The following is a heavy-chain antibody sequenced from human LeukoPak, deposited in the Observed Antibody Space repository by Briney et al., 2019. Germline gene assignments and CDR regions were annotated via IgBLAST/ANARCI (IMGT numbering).Heavy chain of an antibody. V-gene: IGHV3-7*01. CDR3: AREDMCGFDM. D-gene: IGHD2-15*01. Sequence: GGSPRLSCAASGFTFSHYWMSWVRQAPGKGLEWVANIKTDGSDKYYVDSGKGRFTISRDSAKNTLYLQMDSLRAEDTAVYYCAREDMCGFDMSGQGTITMVSS. CDR1: GFTFSHYW. J-gene: IGHJ3*02. CDR2: IKTDGSDK.